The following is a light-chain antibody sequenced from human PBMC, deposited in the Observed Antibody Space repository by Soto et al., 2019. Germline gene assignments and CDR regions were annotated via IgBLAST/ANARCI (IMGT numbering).Light chain of an antibody. CDR3: QSYDSSQSGWV. J-gene: IGLJ3*02. Sequence: QSVLTQPPSVSGAPGQRVTISCTGSSSNIGAGYDVHWYQQLPGTAPKLLIYGNNNRPSGVPDRFSGSKSATSDSLAITGLQAEDEADYYCQSYDSSQSGWVFGGGTKLTVL. CDR2: GNN. V-gene: IGLV1-40*01. CDR1: SSNIGAGYD.